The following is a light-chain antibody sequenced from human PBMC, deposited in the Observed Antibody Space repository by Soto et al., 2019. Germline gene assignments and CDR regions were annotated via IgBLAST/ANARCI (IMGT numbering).Light chain of an antibody. CDR3: QQLYSYPIT. CDR1: QGISSY. J-gene: IGKJ5*01. CDR2: AAS. Sequence: DIQLTQSPSFLSASVGDRVTITCRASQGISSYLAWYQQKPGKAPNLLISAASTLQSGVPSRFSGSGSGTEFTLTISSLQPEDFGTYYCQQLYSYPITFGQGTRLEIK. V-gene: IGKV1-9*01.